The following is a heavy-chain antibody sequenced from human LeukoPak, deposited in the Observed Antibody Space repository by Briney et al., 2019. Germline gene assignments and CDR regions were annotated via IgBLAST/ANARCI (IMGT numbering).Heavy chain of an antibody. CDR3: AKERGHPLANYYMDV. CDR1: GFTFSSYA. J-gene: IGHJ6*03. V-gene: IGHV3-23*01. D-gene: IGHD1-26*01. CDR2: IVDTGDST. Sequence: GGSLRLSCAASGFTFSSYAMSWVRQAPGKGLEWVSTIVDTGDSTFCADSVRGRFTISRDSSKNTLYLQMNSLRAEDTAVYSCAKERGHPLANYYMDVWAKGTTVTVSS.